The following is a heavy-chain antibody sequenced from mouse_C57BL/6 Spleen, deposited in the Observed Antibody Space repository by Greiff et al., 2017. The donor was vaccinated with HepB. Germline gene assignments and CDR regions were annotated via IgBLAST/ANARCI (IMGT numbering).Heavy chain of an antibody. V-gene: IGHV1-52*01. D-gene: IGHD2-4*01. Sequence: QVQLQQSGAELVRPGSSVKLSCKASGYTFTSYWMHWVKQRPIQGLEWIGNIDPSDSETHYNQKFKDKATLTVDKSSSTAYMQLSSLTSEDSAVYYCARSREKSSRIYYDYDVYFDVWGTGTTVTVSS. CDR1: GYTFTSYW. CDR2: IDPSDSET. CDR3: ARSREKSSRIYYDYDVYFDV. J-gene: IGHJ1*03.